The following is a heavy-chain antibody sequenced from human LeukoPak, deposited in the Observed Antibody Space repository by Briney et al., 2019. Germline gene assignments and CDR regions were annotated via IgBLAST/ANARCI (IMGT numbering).Heavy chain of an antibody. CDR1: GFTFSSYG. CDR2: ISYDGSNK. J-gene: IGHJ4*02. V-gene: IGHV3-30*18. CDR3: AKDSIAAAGTFVY. Sequence: GGPLRLSCAASGFTFSSYGMHWVRQAPGKGLEWVAVISYDGSNKYYADSVKGRFTISRDNSKNTLYLQMNSLRAEDTAVYYCAKDSIAAAGTFVYWGQGTLVTVSS. D-gene: IGHD6-13*01.